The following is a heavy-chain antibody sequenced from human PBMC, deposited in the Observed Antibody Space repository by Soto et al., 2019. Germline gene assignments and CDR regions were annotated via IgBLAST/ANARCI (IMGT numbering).Heavy chain of an antibody. CDR2: MEPSSGKT. J-gene: IGHJ4*02. Sequence: ASVKVSCKASGYSFTSLDINWVRQTAGQGLEWMGWMEPSSGKTGYAQKFHDRVTMTSDTSINTAYMELTTLTSDDTAFYYCARGVTAGVDYWGQGTLVTVSS. V-gene: IGHV1-8*01. D-gene: IGHD1-26*01. CDR3: ARGVTAGVDY. CDR1: GYSFTSLD.